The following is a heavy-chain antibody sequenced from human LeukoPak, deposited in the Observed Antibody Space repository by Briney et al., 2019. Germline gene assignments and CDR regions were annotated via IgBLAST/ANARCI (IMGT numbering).Heavy chain of an antibody. CDR3: ARGNWFDP. CDR1: GYTFTGYY. CDR2: MNPNSGNT. Sequence: GASVKVSCKASGYTFTGYYMHWVRQATGQGLEWMGWMNPNSGNTGYAQKFQGRVTITRNTSISTAYMELSSLRSEDTAVYYCARGNWFDPWGQGTLVTVSS. J-gene: IGHJ5*02. V-gene: IGHV1-8*03.